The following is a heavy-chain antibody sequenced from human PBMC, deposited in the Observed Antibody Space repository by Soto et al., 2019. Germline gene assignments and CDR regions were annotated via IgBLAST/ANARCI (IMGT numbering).Heavy chain of an antibody. Sequence: ASVKVSCKVSGYTLTELSMHWVRQAPGKGLEWMGGFDPEDGETIYAQKFQGRVTMTEDTSTDTAYMELSSLRAADTAVYYCARGTQIVVVVAATLSHGMDVWGQGTTVTVSS. CDR2: FDPEDGET. J-gene: IGHJ6*02. D-gene: IGHD2-15*01. V-gene: IGHV1-24*01. CDR1: GYTLTELS. CDR3: ARGTQIVVVVAATLSHGMDV.